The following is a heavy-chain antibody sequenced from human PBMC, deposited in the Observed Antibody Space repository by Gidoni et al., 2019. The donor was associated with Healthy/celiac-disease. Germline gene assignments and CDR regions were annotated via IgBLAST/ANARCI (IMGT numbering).Heavy chain of an antibody. D-gene: IGHD6-19*01. Sequence: QVQLVQSGAEVKKPGASVKVSCKASGYTFPSYSMHWVRQAPGQGLEWMGIINPSGGSTSYAQKFQGRVTMTRDTSTSTVYMELSSLRSEDTAVYYCARDPAALSIAVAGDVLDAFDIWGQGTMVTVSS. CDR1: GYTFPSYS. CDR2: INPSGGST. V-gene: IGHV1-46*01. J-gene: IGHJ3*02. CDR3: ARDPAALSIAVAGDVLDAFDI.